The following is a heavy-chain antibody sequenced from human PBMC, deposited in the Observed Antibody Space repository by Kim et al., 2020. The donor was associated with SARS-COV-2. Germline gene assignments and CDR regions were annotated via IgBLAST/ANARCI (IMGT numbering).Heavy chain of an antibody. CDR3: ARGGGKIQLWLGV. J-gene: IGHJ6*02. D-gene: IGHD5-18*01. V-gene: IGHV1-3*01. Sequence: SQKVQGRGTITRDTSASTAYMGLSSLRSEDTALYYCARGGGKIQLWLGVWGQGTTVTVSS.